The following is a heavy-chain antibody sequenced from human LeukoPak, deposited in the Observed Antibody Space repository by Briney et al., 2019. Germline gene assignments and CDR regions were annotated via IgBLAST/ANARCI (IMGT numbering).Heavy chain of an antibody. CDR2: LKSKTDGGTT. D-gene: IGHD1-26*01. Sequence: PGGSLRLSCAVSGFSFSNACINWVRQAPGKGLEWVGRLKSKTDGGTTDYAAPVKGRFTISTDDSKNTLYLQMTSLKTEDTAVYYCATLSLAGAAGGPDYWGPGTLVTVSS. CDR3: ATLSLAGAAGGPDY. V-gene: IGHV3-15*01. CDR1: GFSFSNAC. J-gene: IGHJ4*02.